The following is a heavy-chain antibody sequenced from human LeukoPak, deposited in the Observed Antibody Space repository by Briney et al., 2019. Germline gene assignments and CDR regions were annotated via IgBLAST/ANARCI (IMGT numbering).Heavy chain of an antibody. CDR3: TRDRRDGYNYVDL. Sequence: PSETLSLTCSVSGYSISSGYWWGWIRQPPGKALEWIGSLFSGGNTYYNPSLKRRLTISVDTSKNQFSLGLNSVTAADTAVYYCTRDRRDGYNYVDLWGQGTLVTVSS. D-gene: IGHD5-24*01. CDR2: LFSGGNT. J-gene: IGHJ5*02. V-gene: IGHV4-38-2*02. CDR1: GYSISSGYW.